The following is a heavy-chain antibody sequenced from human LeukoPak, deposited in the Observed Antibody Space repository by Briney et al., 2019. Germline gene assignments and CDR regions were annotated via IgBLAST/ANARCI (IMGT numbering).Heavy chain of an antibody. V-gene: IGHV4-34*01. D-gene: IGHD3-3*01. CDR3: ARGRYDFWSGYYKHNWFDP. CDR2: INHSGST. CDR1: GGSFSGYY. J-gene: IGHJ5*02. Sequence: SETLSLTCAVYGGSFSGYYWSWIRQPPGKGLEWIGEINHSGSTNYNPSLKSRVTISVDTSKNQFSLKLSSVTAADTAVYYCARGRYDFWSGYYKHNWFDPWGQGTLVTVSS.